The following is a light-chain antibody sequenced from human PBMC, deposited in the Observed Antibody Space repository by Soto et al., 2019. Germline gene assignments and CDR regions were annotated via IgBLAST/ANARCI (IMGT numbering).Light chain of an antibody. CDR1: SSDVGAHNF. CDR3: AAWDDSLNGVV. J-gene: IGLJ2*01. Sequence: QSALTQPPSASGSPGQSVTISCTGTSSDVGAHNFVSWHQQHPGKAPKLMIYEVSKRPSGVPDRFSGSKSGNTASLTVSGLQAEDEADYYCAAWDDSLNGVVFGGGTKLTVL. CDR2: EVS. V-gene: IGLV2-8*01.